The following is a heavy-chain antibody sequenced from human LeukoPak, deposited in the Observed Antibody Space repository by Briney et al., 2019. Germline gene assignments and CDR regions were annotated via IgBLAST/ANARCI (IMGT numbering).Heavy chain of an antibody. Sequence: KSSETLSLTCTVSGGSISSYYWSWIRQPPGKGLEWIGYIYYSGSTNYNPSLKSRVTISVDTSKNQFSLRLSSVTAADTAVYYCARTDSSGWWGYWGQGTLVTVSS. CDR2: IYYSGST. CDR3: ARTDSSGWWGY. D-gene: IGHD6-19*01. V-gene: IGHV4-59*01. J-gene: IGHJ4*02. CDR1: GGSISSYY.